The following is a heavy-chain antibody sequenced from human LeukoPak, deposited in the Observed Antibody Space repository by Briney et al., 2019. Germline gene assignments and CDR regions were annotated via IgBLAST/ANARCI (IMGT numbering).Heavy chain of an antibody. CDR2: ISGSGNYI. CDR3: ARSRTSSPYDKNLNF. V-gene: IGHV3-21*01. CDR1: GFTFNSYT. J-gene: IGHJ4*02. Sequence: GGSLRLSCTASGFTFNSYTISWVREAPGKGLEWVSSISGSGNYIYLAASVKGRFTISRDHAQNSVYLQMNSLKDEDTAVYYCARSRTSSPYDKNLNFWGQGTLVIVSS. D-gene: IGHD1-14*01.